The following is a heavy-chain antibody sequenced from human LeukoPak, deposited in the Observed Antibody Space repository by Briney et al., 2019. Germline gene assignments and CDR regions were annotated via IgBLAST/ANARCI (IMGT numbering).Heavy chain of an antibody. D-gene: IGHD3-10*01. CDR1: GFTFSGYG. V-gene: IGHV3-30*18. Sequence: GGSLRLSCAASGFTFSGYGMHWVRQAPGKGLEWVAVISYDGSNKYYADSVKGRFTISRDNSKNTLYLQMNSLRAEDTAVYYCAKNYYGSGSYDYWGQGTLVTVSS. CDR3: AKNYYGSGSYDY. J-gene: IGHJ4*02. CDR2: ISYDGSNK.